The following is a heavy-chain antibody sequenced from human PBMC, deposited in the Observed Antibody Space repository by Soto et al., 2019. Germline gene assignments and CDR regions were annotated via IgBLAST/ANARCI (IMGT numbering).Heavy chain of an antibody. V-gene: IGHV1-69*01. D-gene: IGHD1-26*01. CDR3: AREWELLPTFGPIFDY. Sequence: QVQLVQSGAEVKKPGSSVKVSCKASGGTFSSYAISWVRQAPGQGREWMGGIIPIFGTANYAQKFQGRVTITADESTSTAYMELSSLRSEDTAVYYCAREWELLPTFGPIFDYWGQGTLVTVSS. CDR2: IIPIFGTA. J-gene: IGHJ4*02. CDR1: GGTFSSYA.